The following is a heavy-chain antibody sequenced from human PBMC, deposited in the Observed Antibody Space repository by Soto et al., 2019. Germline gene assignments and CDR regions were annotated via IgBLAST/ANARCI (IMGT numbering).Heavy chain of an antibody. CDR2: TYYRSKWYN. CDR1: GDSVSSNSAA. CDR3: AREGVFLDNWNWFDP. V-gene: IGHV6-1*01. Sequence: PSQTLSLTCAISGDSVSSNSAAWNWIRQSPSRGLEWLGRTYYRSKWYNDYAVSVKSRITINPDTSKNQFSLQLNSVTPEDTAVNYCAREGVFLDNWNWFDPWGQGTLVTVSS. D-gene: IGHD1-20*01. J-gene: IGHJ5*02.